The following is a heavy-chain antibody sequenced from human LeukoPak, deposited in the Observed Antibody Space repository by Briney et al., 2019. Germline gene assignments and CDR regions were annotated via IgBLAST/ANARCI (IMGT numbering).Heavy chain of an antibody. D-gene: IGHD5-18*01. Sequence: PGGSLRLSCAASGFTFSSYGMHWVRQAPGKGLEWVAVIWYDGSNKYYADSVKGRFTISRDNSKNTLYLQMNSLRAEDTAVYHCARDRNSDTAMVHWGQGTLVTVSS. V-gene: IGHV3-33*01. CDR2: IWYDGSNK. CDR1: GFTFSSYG. J-gene: IGHJ4*02. CDR3: ARDRNSDTAMVH.